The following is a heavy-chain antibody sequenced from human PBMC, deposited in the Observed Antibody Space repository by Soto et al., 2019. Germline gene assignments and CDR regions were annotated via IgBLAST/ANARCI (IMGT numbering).Heavy chain of an antibody. V-gene: IGHV3-53*01. J-gene: IGHJ4*02. CDR1: GFTVSSNY. D-gene: IGHD3-10*01. CDR2: IYSGGST. CDR3: VRALRFGEYDY. Sequence: GGSLRLSCAASGFTVSSNYMSWVRQAPGKGLEWVSVIYSGGSTYYADSVKGRFTISRDNSKNTLYLQMNSLRAEDTAVYYCVRALRFGEYDYWGQGTLVTVSS.